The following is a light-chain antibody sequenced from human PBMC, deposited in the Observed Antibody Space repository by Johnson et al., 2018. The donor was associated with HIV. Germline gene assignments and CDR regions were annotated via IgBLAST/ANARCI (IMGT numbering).Light chain of an antibody. J-gene: IGLJ1*01. CDR2: ENN. CDR3: GTWDSSRSSGLYV. CDR1: SSNIGNNY. Sequence: QSVLTQSPSVSAAPGQKVTISCSGSSSNIGNNYVSWYQQLPGTAPKLLIYENNKRPSGIPDRFSGSKSGTSATLGITGLQPGDEADYYCGTWDSSRSSGLYVFGTGTEVTVL. V-gene: IGLV1-51*02.